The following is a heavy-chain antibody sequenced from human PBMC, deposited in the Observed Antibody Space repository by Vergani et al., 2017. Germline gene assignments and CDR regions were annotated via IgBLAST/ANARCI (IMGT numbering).Heavy chain of an antibody. CDR3: ARDRAIVGVSGYYYYGMDV. Sequence: QLQLQESGPGLVKPSETLSLTCTVSGGSISSSSYYWGWIRQPPGKGLEWIGSIYYSGSTYYNPSLKSRVTISVDKSKNQFSLKLSSVTAADTAVYYCARDRAIVGVSGYYYYGMDVWGQGTTVTVSS. V-gene: IGHV4-39*07. D-gene: IGHD1-26*01. CDR2: IYYSGST. CDR1: GGSISSSSYY. J-gene: IGHJ6*02.